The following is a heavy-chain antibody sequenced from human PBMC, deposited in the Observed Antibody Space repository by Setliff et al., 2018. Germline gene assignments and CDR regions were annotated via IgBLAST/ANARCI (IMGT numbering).Heavy chain of an antibody. CDR3: ARDPFGNPVFDP. Sequence: GSLRLSCAASRFTFSNYWMSWVRQAPGKGLEWVANIKEDGSEKYYVDSVKGRFTISRDNAKNSLDLQMNNLRDEDTAVYYCARDPFGNPVFDPWGQGTLVTVSS. CDR2: IKEDGSEK. V-gene: IGHV3-7*01. CDR1: RFTFSNYW. D-gene: IGHD3-10*01. J-gene: IGHJ5*02.